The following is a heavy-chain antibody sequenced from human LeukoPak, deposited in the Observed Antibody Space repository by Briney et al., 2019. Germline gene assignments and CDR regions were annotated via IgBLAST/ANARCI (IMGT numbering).Heavy chain of an antibody. D-gene: IGHD2-2*01. CDR2: INPNSGGT. CDR3: ARPGQLPDAFDI. V-gene: IGHV1-2*02. Sequence: ASVTDSFMASGYTFTVYYRHWLRQAPGQGLEWVGWINPNSGGTNYAQKFQGRLAITSDTAIITAYMELSRLRSDDTAVYYCARPGQLPDAFDIWGQGTMVTVSS. CDR1: GYTFTVYY. J-gene: IGHJ3*02.